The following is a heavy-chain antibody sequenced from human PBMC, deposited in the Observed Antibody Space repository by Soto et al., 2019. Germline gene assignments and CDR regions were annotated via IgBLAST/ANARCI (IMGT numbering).Heavy chain of an antibody. CDR1: GVTCSSYA. CDR3: AKKMELTDAFDI. D-gene: IGHD1-26*01. V-gene: IGHV3-23*01. CDR2: ISGSGGST. J-gene: IGHJ3*02. Sequence: VGPLSLSCAASGVTCSSYAMSWVRQAPGKGLEWVSAISGSGGSTYYADSVKGRFTISRDNSKNTLYLQMNSLRAEDAAVYYCAKKMELTDAFDIWGQGTMVPVSS.